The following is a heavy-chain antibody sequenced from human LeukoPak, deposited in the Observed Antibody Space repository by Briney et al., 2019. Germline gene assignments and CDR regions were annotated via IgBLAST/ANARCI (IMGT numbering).Heavy chain of an antibody. Sequence: SETLSLTCTVSGGSISNSSYYWGWIRQPPGRGLEWIGSIYYSGSTYYNPSLKSRVTISVDTSKNQFSLKVRSVTAADTAVYYCARRDGSYYGHWGQGTLVTVSS. V-gene: IGHV4-39*07. D-gene: IGHD1-26*01. CDR1: GGSISNSSYY. CDR3: ARRDGSYYGH. CDR2: IYYSGST. J-gene: IGHJ4*02.